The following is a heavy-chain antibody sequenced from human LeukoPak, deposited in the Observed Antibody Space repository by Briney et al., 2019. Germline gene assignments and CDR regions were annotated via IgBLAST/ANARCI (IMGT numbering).Heavy chain of an antibody. CDR2: IYHSGST. J-gene: IGHJ4*02. CDR1: GGSISSSNW. Sequence: PSETLSLICAVSGGSISSSNWWSWVRQPPGKGLEWIGEIYHSGSTNYNPSLKSRVTISVDKSKNQFSLKLSSVTAADTAVYYCARSYDSSGYYYDYWGQGTLVTVSS. CDR3: ARSYDSSGYYYDY. D-gene: IGHD3-22*01. V-gene: IGHV4-4*02.